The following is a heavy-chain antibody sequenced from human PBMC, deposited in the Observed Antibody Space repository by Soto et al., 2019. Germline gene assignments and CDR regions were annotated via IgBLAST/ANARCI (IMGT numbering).Heavy chain of an antibody. V-gene: IGHV4-4*02. J-gene: IGHJ5*02. D-gene: IGHD6-13*01. CDR1: GDSITNSHW. Sequence: SETLSLTCAVSGDSITNSHWWSWVRQTPGKGLEWIGETYHSGTTNYNPSLKTRVTISIDKSKNQFSLKMNSVTAADTAVYYCAREVNSSPARGPNWFDPWGQGTLVTVPQ. CDR3: AREVNSSPARGPNWFDP. CDR2: TYHSGTT.